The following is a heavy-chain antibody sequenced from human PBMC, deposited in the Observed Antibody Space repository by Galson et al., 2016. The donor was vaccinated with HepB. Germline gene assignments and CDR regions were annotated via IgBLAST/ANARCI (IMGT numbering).Heavy chain of an antibody. CDR1: GFTVSSNY. V-gene: IGHV3-66*01. D-gene: IGHD6-19*01. Sequence: SPRLSCAASGFTVSSNYMSWVRQAPGTGLEWVSLIYSGGSTYYADSVKGRFAIPRDHPENTLYLQMNSLRAEDTAVYYCVGGPSGGWAWGQGTLVTVSS. CDR2: IYSGGST. J-gene: IGHJ4*02. CDR3: VGGPSGGWA.